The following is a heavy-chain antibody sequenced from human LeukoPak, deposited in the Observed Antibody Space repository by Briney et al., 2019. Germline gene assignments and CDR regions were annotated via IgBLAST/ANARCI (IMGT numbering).Heavy chain of an antibody. CDR1: GGSISSGDYY. Sequence: SETLSLTCTVSGGSISSGDYYWSWIRQPPGKGLEWIGYIYYSGSTYYNPSLKGRVTISVDTSKNQFSLKLSSVTAADTAVYYCARDKAGGTQDYWGQGTLVTVSS. J-gene: IGHJ4*02. D-gene: IGHD4-23*01. V-gene: IGHV4-30-4*01. CDR3: ARDKAGGTQDY. CDR2: IYYSGST.